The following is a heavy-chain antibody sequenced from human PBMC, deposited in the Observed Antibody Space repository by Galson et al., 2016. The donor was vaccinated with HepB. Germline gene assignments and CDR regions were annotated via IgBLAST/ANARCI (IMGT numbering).Heavy chain of an antibody. D-gene: IGHD3-10*01. J-gene: IGHJ4*02. CDR1: GYTFTAHY. CDR2: IYPDSGGT. Sequence: SVKVSCKASGYTFTAHYVHWVRQAPGQGLEWMGWIYPDSGGTTYAQKFQGRVTMTRDTSINTVYMELSSLTSDDTAVYYCARGWLRELWGLDYWAQGTLVTVSS. V-gene: IGHV1-2*02. CDR3: ARGWLRELWGLDY.